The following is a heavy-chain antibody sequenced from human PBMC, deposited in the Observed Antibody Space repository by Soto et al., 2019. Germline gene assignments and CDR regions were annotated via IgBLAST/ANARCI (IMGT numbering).Heavy chain of an antibody. V-gene: IGHV1-2*02. CDR1: GYTFTGYY. CDR2: INPNSGGT. Sequence: GASVKVSCKASGYTFTGYYIHWVRQAPGQGLEWMGWINPNSGGTNYAQKFQGRVTMTRDTSISTAYMELSRLRSDDTAVYYCARVAPIDYDILTGPFHYWGQGTLVTVSS. D-gene: IGHD3-9*01. J-gene: IGHJ4*02. CDR3: ARVAPIDYDILTGPFHY.